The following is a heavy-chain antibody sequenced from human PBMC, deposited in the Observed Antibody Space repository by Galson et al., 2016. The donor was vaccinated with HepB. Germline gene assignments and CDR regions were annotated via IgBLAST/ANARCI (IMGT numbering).Heavy chain of an antibody. CDR3: ARRPWAARGWFVP. CDR2: INHNGGS. J-gene: IGHJ5*02. Sequence: ETLSLTCAVSGGSFSAYYWSWIRQPPGKGLEWIGEINHNGGSTYNPSLKSRVTISVDTSKNQFSLKLSPVTAADTAVYYCARRPWAARGWFVPWGQGTLVTVSS. V-gene: IGHV4-34*01. CDR1: GGSFSAYY. D-gene: IGHD6-6*01.